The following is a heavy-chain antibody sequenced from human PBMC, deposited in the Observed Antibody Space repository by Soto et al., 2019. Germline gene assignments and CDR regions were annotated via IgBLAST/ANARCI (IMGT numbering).Heavy chain of an antibody. CDR1: RFTFSNYA. Sequence: PGGSLRLSCAASRFTFSNYAMSWVRQAPGKGLEWVSAFSGSGDSTYYADSVKGRFAISRDNSENTLYLQMSSLRAEDTAIYYCAKSVITGKPYYFDYWGQGTLVTVSS. D-gene: IGHD1-20*01. V-gene: IGHV3-23*01. J-gene: IGHJ4*02. CDR3: AKSVITGKPYYFDY. CDR2: FSGSGDST.